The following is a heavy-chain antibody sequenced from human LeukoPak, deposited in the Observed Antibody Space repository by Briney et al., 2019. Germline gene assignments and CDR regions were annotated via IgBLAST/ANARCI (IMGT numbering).Heavy chain of an antibody. D-gene: IGHD3-9*01. CDR2: ISWNSGSI. CDR3: AKDRETGYHGWAFDI. V-gene: IGHV3-9*03. Sequence: PGGSLRLSCAASGFTFSSYWMSWVRQAPGKGLEWVSGISWNSGSIGYADSVKGRFTISRDNAKNSLYLQMNSLRAEDMALYYCAKDRETGYHGWAFDIWGQGTMVTVSS. CDR1: GFTFSSYW. J-gene: IGHJ3*02.